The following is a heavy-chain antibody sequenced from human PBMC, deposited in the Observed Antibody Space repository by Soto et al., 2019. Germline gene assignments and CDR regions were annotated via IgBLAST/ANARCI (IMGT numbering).Heavy chain of an antibody. CDR1: GDTFSSYA. CDR3: ARNYYGSVSYAHYYYYGMDV. J-gene: IGHJ6*02. D-gene: IGHD3-10*01. V-gene: IGHV1-69*01. Sequence: SGAEVKKPGSSVKVSCKASGDTFSSYAISWVRQAPGQGLEWMGGIIPIFGTANYAQKFQGRVKITADESTSTAYIELSSLRSEDTALYYCARNYYGSVSYAHYYYYGMDVWGQGTTVTVSS. CDR2: IIPIFGTA.